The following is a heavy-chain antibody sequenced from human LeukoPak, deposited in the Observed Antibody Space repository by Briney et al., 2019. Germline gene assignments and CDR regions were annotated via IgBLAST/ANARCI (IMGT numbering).Heavy chain of an antibody. D-gene: IGHD2-2*01. CDR3: ARDRCSSTSCRSAAFDI. V-gene: IGHV4-59*01. CDR2: IYYSGST. Sequence: SETLSLTCTVSGGSISSYYWSWIRQPPGKGLEWIGYIYYSGSTNYNPSLKSRVTISVDTSKNQFSPKLSSVTAADTAVYYCARDRCSSTSCRSAAFDIWGQGTMVTVSS. CDR1: GGSISSYY. J-gene: IGHJ3*02.